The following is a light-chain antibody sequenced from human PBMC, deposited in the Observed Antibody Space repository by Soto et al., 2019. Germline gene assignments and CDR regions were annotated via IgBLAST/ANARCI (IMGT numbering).Light chain of an antibody. J-gene: IGLJ2*01. V-gene: IGLV2-23*02. CDR3: CSYAGSGTLV. Sequence: QSALTQTASVSGSPGQSITISCTGTSSDVGSYNLVSWYQQHPDKDPELMIYEVSQRPSGVSHRFSGSKSGNTASLTISGLQAEDEAYYYCCSYAGSGTLVFGGGTKPTVL. CDR2: EVS. CDR1: SSDVGSYNL.